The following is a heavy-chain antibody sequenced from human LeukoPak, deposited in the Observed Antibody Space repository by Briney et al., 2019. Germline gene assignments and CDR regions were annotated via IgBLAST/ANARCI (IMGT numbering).Heavy chain of an antibody. CDR2: ISGEGLNT. CDR1: GFTVSNSG. CDR3: AKNYGTSRAFFDY. Sequence: GGSLRLSCAASGFTVSNSGMSWVRQAPGKGLQWVSAISGEGLNTYYTDSVKGRFTTSRDNSKNTLFLQMNSLRDDDTAVYYCAKNYGTSRAFFDYWGQGTVVTVSS. D-gene: IGHD4-17*01. J-gene: IGHJ4*02. V-gene: IGHV3-23*01.